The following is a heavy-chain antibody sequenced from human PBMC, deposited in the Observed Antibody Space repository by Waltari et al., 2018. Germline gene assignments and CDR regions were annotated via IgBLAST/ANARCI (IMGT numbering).Heavy chain of an antibody. CDR3: ARDCVKFAY. CDR1: GGSISSSSYY. Sequence: QLQLQESGPGLVKPSETLSLTCTVSGGSISSSSYYWGWIRQPPGKGLEWIGSIYYSGSSFYNPSLKSRVTISVDTSKNQFSLKLSSVAAADTAVYYCARDCVKFAYWGQGTLVTVSS. J-gene: IGHJ4*02. V-gene: IGHV4-39*07. CDR2: IYYSGSS.